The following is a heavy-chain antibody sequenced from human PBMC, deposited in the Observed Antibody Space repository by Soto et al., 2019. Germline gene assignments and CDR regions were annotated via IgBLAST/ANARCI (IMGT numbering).Heavy chain of an antibody. Sequence: QITLKESGPSLVRPTQTLTLTCTFSGFSLSTSGLGVGWIRQPPGKALEWLALIYWNDDKRYSPSLKARLTITKETSKNQVVLTMTNMAPVETATHYCAHRPSGWYLFDYWGQRTLVTVSS. CDR2: IYWNDDK. J-gene: IGHJ4*02. V-gene: IGHV2-5*01. CDR3: AHRPSGWYLFDY. CDR1: GFSLSTSGLG. D-gene: IGHD6-19*01.